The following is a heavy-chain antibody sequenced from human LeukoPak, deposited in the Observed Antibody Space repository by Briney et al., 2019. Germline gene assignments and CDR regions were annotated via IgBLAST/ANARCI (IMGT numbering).Heavy chain of an antibody. CDR1: GFTVSSNY. D-gene: IGHD3-22*01. Sequence: HPGGSLRLSCAASGFTVSSNYMSWVRQAPGKGLEWVGFIRSKAYGGTTGYAASVKGRFTISRDDSKSIAYLQMNSLKTEDTAVYYCTRNHYYDSSYFDYWGQGTLVTVSS. CDR2: IRSKAYGGTT. V-gene: IGHV3-49*04. J-gene: IGHJ4*02. CDR3: TRNHYYDSSYFDY.